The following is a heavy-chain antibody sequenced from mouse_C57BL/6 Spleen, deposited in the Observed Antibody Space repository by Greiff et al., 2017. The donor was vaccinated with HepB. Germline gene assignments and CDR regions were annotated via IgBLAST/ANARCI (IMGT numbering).Heavy chain of an antibody. Sequence: VKLVESGPELVKPGASVKISCKASGYAFSSSWMNWVKQRPGKGLEWIGRIYPGDGDTNYNGKFKGKATLTADKSSSTAYMQLSSLTSEDSAVYFCARIYYGNYGYFDVWGTGTTVTVSS. CDR1: GYAFSSSW. CDR3: ARIYYGNYGYFDV. J-gene: IGHJ1*03. CDR2: IYPGDGDT. D-gene: IGHD2-1*01. V-gene: IGHV1-82*01.